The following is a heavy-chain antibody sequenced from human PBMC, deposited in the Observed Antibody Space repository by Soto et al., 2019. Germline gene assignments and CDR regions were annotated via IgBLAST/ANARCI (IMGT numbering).Heavy chain of an antibody. Sequence: PGGSLRLSCAASGFTFSSYSMNWVRQAPGKGLEWVSSISSSSSYIYYADSVKGRFTISRDNAKNSLYLQMNSLRAEDTAVYYSARDDADTAMGRVDYWGQGTLVTVSS. D-gene: IGHD5-18*01. CDR1: GFTFSSYS. V-gene: IGHV3-21*01. J-gene: IGHJ4*02. CDR3: ARDDADTAMGRVDY. CDR2: ISSSSSYI.